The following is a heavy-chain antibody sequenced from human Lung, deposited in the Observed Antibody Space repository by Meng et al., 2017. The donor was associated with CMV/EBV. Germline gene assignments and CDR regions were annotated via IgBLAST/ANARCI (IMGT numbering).Heavy chain of an antibody. J-gene: IGHJ4*02. D-gene: IGHD3-10*01. CDR1: GFNFSKVW. Sequence: ASGFNFSKVWRSWARQAPGKGLEWVGRIKSETDGGTTDYAAPVKGRFTISRDESKNTLYLQMNSLKTDDTAVYYCTTDRTWVGGVENWGQGTLVTVSS. CDR3: TTDRTWVGGVEN. V-gene: IGHV3-15*01. CDR2: IKSETDGGTT.